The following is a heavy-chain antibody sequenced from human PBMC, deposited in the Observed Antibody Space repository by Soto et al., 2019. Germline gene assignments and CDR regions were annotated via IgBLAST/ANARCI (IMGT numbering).Heavy chain of an antibody. CDR2: ISSRGSTI. CDR3: ARDPVEVAGGDR. Sequence: QVQLVESGGALVKPGGSLRLSCVASGFTFSDYYMTWIRQAPGNGLECLSYISSRGSTIYYADSVKGRFTISRDNAKNTLYLQMNSLRAEDTAVYYCARDPVEVAGGDRWGQGTLVTVSS. D-gene: IGHD6-19*01. CDR1: GFTFSDYY. J-gene: IGHJ5*02. V-gene: IGHV3-11*01.